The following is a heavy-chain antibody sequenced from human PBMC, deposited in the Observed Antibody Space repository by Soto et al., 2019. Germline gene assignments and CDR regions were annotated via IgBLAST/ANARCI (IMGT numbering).Heavy chain of an antibody. Sequence: GGSLRLSCAASGFSFNSYSMNWVRQAPGKGLEWVSYISSSSSTIYYADSVKGRFTVSRDNAKNSLYLQMNSLRDEDTAVYYCAREKIVLAPAAVRWFDPWGQGTLVTVSS. V-gene: IGHV3-48*02. CDR2: ISSSSSTI. D-gene: IGHD2-2*01. J-gene: IGHJ5*02. CDR3: AREKIVLAPAAVRWFDP. CDR1: GFSFNSYS.